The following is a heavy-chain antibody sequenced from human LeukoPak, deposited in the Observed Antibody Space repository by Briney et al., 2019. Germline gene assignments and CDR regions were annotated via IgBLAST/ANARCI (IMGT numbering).Heavy chain of an antibody. CDR2: IKSNIDGGTT. J-gene: IGHJ3*02. CDR1: GCTFHNAW. Sequence: GGSLRLSCAASGCTFHNAWMSWVRQAPGKGREWVGRIKSNIDGGTTDNAAPVKGRFTISRDDSKNKLYLQMNSLKTEDTVVYHCTTDVSHYGSGSYYKLDAFDIWGQGTTVSVFS. D-gene: IGHD3-10*01. V-gene: IGHV3-15*01. CDR3: TTDVSHYGSGSYYKLDAFDI.